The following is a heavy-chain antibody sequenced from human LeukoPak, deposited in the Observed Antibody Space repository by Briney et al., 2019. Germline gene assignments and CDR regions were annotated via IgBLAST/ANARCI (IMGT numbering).Heavy chain of an antibody. D-gene: IGHD3-10*01. Sequence: SETLSLTCTVSGGSIRSYWSWIRQPAGKGLEWIGRIYGSGSTDYNPSLKSRVTMSIDTSKNQFSLNLTSVTAADTAVYYCARDSGTTGEVKFDPWGQGTLVTVSS. CDR2: IYGSGST. J-gene: IGHJ5*02. V-gene: IGHV4-4*07. CDR3: ARDSGTTGEVKFDP. CDR1: GGSIRSY.